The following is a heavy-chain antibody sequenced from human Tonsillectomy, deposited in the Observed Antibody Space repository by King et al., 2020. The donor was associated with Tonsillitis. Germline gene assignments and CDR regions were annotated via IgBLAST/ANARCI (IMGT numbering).Heavy chain of an antibody. CDR2: INHSGST. Sequence: VQLQQWGAGLLKPSETLSLTCAVYGGSFSGYYWSWIRQPPGKGLEWIGEINHSGSTNYNPSLKSRVTISVDTSKNQFFLKLSSVTAAETAVYYCAREGYSSSSFDYWGQGTLVTVSS. D-gene: IGHD6-6*01. CDR3: AREGYSSSSFDY. V-gene: IGHV4-34*01. CDR1: GGSFSGYY. J-gene: IGHJ4*02.